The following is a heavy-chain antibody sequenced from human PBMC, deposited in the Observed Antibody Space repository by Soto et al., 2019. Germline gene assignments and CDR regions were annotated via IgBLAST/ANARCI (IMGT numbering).Heavy chain of an antibody. CDR1: GGTFSTYA. CDR3: ATTEYQLLYYYGMDV. J-gene: IGHJ6*02. Sequence: QVQLVQSGAEVEKPGSSVKVSCKASGGTFSTYAISWVRQAPGQGLEWMGGIIPIFGTTNYAQKFQGRVTITADESTSTAYMELSSLRSEDTAVYYCATTEYQLLYYYGMDVWGQVTTVTVSS. V-gene: IGHV1-69*12. CDR2: IIPIFGTT. D-gene: IGHD2-2*01.